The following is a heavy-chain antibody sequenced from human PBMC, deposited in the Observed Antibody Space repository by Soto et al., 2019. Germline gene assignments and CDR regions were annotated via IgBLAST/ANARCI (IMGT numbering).Heavy chain of an antibody. Sequence: QVQLVQSGAEVKKPGASVKVSCKASGYTFTSYGISWVRQAPGQGLEWMGWISAYNGNTKYAQKPQXSXTMXTDTSTSTADMELRSLRSDDTAVYYCAREPNYFDYWGQGTLVTVSS. CDR1: GYTFTSYG. CDR3: AREPNYFDY. J-gene: IGHJ4*02. CDR2: ISAYNGNT. V-gene: IGHV1-18*01.